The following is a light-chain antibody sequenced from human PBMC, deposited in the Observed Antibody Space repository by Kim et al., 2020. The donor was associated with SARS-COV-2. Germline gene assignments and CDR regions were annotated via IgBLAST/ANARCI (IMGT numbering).Light chain of an antibody. V-gene: IGLV3-9*01. CDR2: RDN. J-gene: IGLJ1*01. CDR1: NIGSKN. CDR3: QVWDSSTYV. Sequence: VARGQTARITCGGKNIGSKNVHWYQQRPGQAPVLVIYRDNDRPSGIPERFSGSNSGNTATLTISRAQAGDEADYYCQVWDSSTYVFGGGTKVTVL.